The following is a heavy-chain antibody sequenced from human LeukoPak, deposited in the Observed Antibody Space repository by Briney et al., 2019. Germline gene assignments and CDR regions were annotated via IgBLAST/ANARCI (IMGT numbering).Heavy chain of an antibody. CDR2: IYYTGNT. V-gene: IGHV4-59*08. CDR3: ARHAYVVNPFDS. Sequence: SETLSLTCTVSGHYMNSDYWSWIREPPGKGLEWIGYIYYTGNTNYNPSLKSRATISVDTSKNQFSLRLNSVTAADTAVYYCARHAYVVNPFDSWGQGTLVIISS. D-gene: IGHD2-21*01. J-gene: IGHJ4*02. CDR1: GHYMNSDY.